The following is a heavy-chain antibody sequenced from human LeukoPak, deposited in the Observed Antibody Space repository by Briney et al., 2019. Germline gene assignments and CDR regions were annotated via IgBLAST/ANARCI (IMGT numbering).Heavy chain of an antibody. Sequence: WDPVSLMCSVWGHLISLYYWRWLRHPPARTLEWIGYIYYSGSTNYNPSLKSRVTISVDTSKNQFSLKLSSVTAADTAVYYCARGSNSGYTDYWGQGTLVTVSS. CDR2: IYYSGST. CDR1: GHLISLYY. CDR3: ARGSNSGYTDY. J-gene: IGHJ4*02. V-gene: IGHV4-59*07. D-gene: IGHD5-12*01.